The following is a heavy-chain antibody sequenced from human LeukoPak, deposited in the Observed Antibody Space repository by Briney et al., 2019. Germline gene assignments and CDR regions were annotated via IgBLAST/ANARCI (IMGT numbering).Heavy chain of an antibody. CDR3: ARTWTIAVAGKDYYYGMDV. D-gene: IGHD6-19*01. Sequence: GGSLRLPCAASGFTFSSYSMNWVRQAPGKGLEWVSSISSSSYIYYADSVKGRFTISRDNAKNSLYLQMNSLRAEDTAVYYCARTWTIAVAGKDYYYGMDVWGQGTTVTVSS. CDR2: ISSSSYI. V-gene: IGHV3-21*01. J-gene: IGHJ6*02. CDR1: GFTFSSYS.